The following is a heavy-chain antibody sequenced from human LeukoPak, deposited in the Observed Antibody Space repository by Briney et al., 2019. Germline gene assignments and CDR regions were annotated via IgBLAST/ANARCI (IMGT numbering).Heavy chain of an antibody. CDR3: AKDGNYYDSSGYYVY. D-gene: IGHD3-22*01. CDR1: GFTFSSYA. J-gene: IGHJ4*02. CDR2: ISGSGGST. Sequence: WASLRLSCAASGFTFSSYAMSWVRQAPGKGLEWVSAISGSGGSTYYADSVKGRFTISRHNSKNTLYLQMNSLIAEDTAVYYCAKDGNYYDSSGYYVYWGQGTLVTASS. V-gene: IGHV3-23*01.